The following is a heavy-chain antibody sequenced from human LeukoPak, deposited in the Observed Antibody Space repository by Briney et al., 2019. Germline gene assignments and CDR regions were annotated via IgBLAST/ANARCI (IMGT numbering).Heavy chain of an antibody. CDR2: INHSGST. Sequence: PSETLSLTCAVYGGSFSGYYWSWIRQPPGKGLEWIGEINHSGSTNYNPSLKSRVTISVDTSKNQFSLKLSSVTAGDTAVYYCARGPRSPSIVVVIASRFDYWGQGTLVTVSS. CDR3: ARGPRSPSIVVVIASRFDY. J-gene: IGHJ4*02. D-gene: IGHD2-21*01. CDR1: GGSFSGYY. V-gene: IGHV4-34*01.